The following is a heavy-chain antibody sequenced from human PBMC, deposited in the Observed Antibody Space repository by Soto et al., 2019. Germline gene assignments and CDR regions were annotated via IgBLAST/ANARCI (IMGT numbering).Heavy chain of an antibody. V-gene: IGHV3-33*01. CDR1: GFTFSSYA. CDR3: ARGRSYSSSLQCAY. D-gene: IGHD6-6*01. CDR2: IWYDGNNE. Sequence: PWGSLRLSCEASGFTFSSYAMHWVRQAPGKGLEWVAVIWYDGNNEYYADSVKGRFTISRDNSKSTLYLEMNSLKAEDTGLYFCARGRSYSSSLQCAYWGQGTLVTVSS. J-gene: IGHJ4*02.